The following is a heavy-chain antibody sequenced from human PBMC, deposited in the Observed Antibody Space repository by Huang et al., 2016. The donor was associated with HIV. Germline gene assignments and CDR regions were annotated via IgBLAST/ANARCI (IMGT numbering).Heavy chain of an antibody. CDR3: ALRLNTIRGDSNWFDS. D-gene: IGHD3-3*01. V-gene: IGHV3-48*01. CDR2: ISGSSRTK. Sequence: EVHLVESGGDLVRPGGSLRLSCAASGFSFSTYSMNWLRQAPGQGLEWLAYISGSSRTKYYAEVVKGRFTISRDNAKNSLYLQMKTLRPGDTAIYYCALRLNTIRGDSNWFDSWGQGTLVTVSS. J-gene: IGHJ5*01. CDR1: GFSFSTYS.